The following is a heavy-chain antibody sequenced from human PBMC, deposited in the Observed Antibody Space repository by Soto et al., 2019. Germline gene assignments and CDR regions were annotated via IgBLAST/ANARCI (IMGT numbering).Heavy chain of an antibody. J-gene: IGHJ6*02. Sequence: ETLSLTCTVSGGSINKYYWSWIRRPPGKGLEWIGYIYYTGTTYYNPSLDSRGTISIDTSKTQFSPKLNAVTAADTAIYYCARQIFGSEYFYGMDVWGQGAAVTVSS. CDR3: ARQIFGSEYFYGMDV. V-gene: IGHV4-59*08. CDR2: IYYTGTT. CDR1: GGSINKYY. D-gene: IGHD3-10*01.